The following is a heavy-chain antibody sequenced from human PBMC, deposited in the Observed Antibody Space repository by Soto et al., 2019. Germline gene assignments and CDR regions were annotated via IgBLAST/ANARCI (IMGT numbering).Heavy chain of an antibody. D-gene: IGHD5-18*01. CDR2: ISFDGSTT. J-gene: IGHJ4*02. V-gene: IGHV3-74*01. CDR1: GFTFSSYW. CDR3: ARGGAHTAMANEY. Sequence: GGSLRLSCAASGFTFSSYWMHWVRQASGKGLVWVSRISFDGSTTTYADSVKGRFTISRDNAKNTLYLQMNSLRAEDTAVYYCARGGAHTAMANEYWGQGALVTVSS.